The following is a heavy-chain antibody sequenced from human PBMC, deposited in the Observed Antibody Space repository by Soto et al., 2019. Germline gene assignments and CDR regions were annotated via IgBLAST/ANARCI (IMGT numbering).Heavy chain of an antibody. J-gene: IGHJ4*02. CDR2: ISAYNGNT. Sequence: GASVKVSCKAIGYSFTSHYMHWVRQAPGQGLEWMGWISAYNGNTKYAQKLQGRVTMTTDTSTSTAYMELRSLRSDDTAVYYCARDSPPVDYWGQGTLVTVSS. V-gene: IGHV1-18*04. CDR1: GYSFTSHY. CDR3: ARDSPPVDY.